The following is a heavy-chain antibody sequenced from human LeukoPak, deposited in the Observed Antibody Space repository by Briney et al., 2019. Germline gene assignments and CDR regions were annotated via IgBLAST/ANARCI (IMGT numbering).Heavy chain of an antibody. V-gene: IGHV3-23*01. Sequence: PGGSLRLSCAASGFTFSSYAMSWVRQAPGKGLEWVSTISGSGGSTYQADSVKGQFTISRDNSKNTLYLQMNSLRAEDTAVYYCAKSYYDYVWGSYRTFRYWGQGTLVTVSS. J-gene: IGHJ4*02. D-gene: IGHD3-16*02. CDR3: AKSYYDYVWGSYRTFRY. CDR1: GFTFSSYA. CDR2: ISGSGGST.